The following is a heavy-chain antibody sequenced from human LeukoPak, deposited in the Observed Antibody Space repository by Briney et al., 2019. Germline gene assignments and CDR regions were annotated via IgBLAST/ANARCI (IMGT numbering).Heavy chain of an antibody. V-gene: IGHV4-34*01. CDR2: INHSGST. J-gene: IGHJ2*01. Sequence: SETLSLTCAVYGGSFSGYYWSWIRQPPGKGLEWIGEINHSGSTNYNPSLKSRVTISVDTSKNQFSLKLSSVTAADTAVYYCAXXXXSGRLLGYFDLWGRGTLVTVSS. CDR1: GGSFSGYY. CDR3: AXXXXSGRLLGYFDL. D-gene: IGHD6-19*01.